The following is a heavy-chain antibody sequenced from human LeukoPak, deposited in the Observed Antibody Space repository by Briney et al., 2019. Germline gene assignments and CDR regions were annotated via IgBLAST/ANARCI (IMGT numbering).Heavy chain of an antibody. CDR2: INQGGSET. D-gene: IGHD4-23*01. Sequence: GGSLRLSCAASGFTFTTYWMSWVRQAPGKGLEWVANINQGGSETYYVDSVKGRFTISRDNAKNSLYLQMNSLTAEDTAVFYCVRDYGGIGIDYWGQGTLVTVSS. CDR1: GFTFTTYW. CDR3: VRDYGGIGIDY. J-gene: IGHJ4*02. V-gene: IGHV3-7*01.